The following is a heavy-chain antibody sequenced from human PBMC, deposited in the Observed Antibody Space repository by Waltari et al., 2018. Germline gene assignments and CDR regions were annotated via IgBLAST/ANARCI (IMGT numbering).Heavy chain of an antibody. CDR2: IKQDGSEK. D-gene: IGHD2-8*02. CDR1: GFTFSSYL. V-gene: IGHV3-7*01. Sequence: EVQLVESGGGLVQPGGSLRLSCAASGFTFSSYLMSWVRQAPGKGLEWVANIKQDGSEKYYVDSVKGRFTISRDNAKNSLYLQMNSLRAEDTAVYYCAKVVYARDDYWGQGTLVTVSS. CDR3: AKVVYARDDY. J-gene: IGHJ4*02.